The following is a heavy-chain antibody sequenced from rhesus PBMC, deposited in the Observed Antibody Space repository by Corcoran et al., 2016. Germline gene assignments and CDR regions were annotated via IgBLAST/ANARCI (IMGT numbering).Heavy chain of an antibody. V-gene: IGHV4-173*01. Sequence: QLQLQESGPGLVKPSETLSLTCAVSGCSIRSNWWSWIRPPTGKGLEWIGRISGCGCSTSYNPSLKSRVTISTDTSKNQLSLKLISVTAADTAVYYCARGGYYGSGGLDSWGQGVVVTVSS. D-gene: IGHD3-28*01. CDR1: GCSIRSNW. J-gene: IGHJ6*01. CDR2: ISGCGCST. CDR3: ARGGYYGSGGLDS.